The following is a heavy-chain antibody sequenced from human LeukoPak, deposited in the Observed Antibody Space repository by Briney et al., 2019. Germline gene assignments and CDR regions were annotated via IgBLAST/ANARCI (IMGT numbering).Heavy chain of an antibody. CDR3: AKDSSSWYDY. CDR2: ISRSGDGT. J-gene: IGHJ4*02. D-gene: IGHD6-13*01. V-gene: IGHV3-NL1*01. CDR1: GFTFSSYG. Sequence: GGSLRLSCAASGFTFSSYGMHWVRQAPGEGLEWVSGISRSGDGTYYADSVKGRFTISRDNSKNTLYLQMNSLRAEDTAVYYCAKDSSSWYDYWGQGTLVTVSS.